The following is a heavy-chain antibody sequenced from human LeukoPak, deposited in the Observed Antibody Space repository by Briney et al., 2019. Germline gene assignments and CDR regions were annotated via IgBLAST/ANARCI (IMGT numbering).Heavy chain of an antibody. CDR3: AKHYMGSSYTHGLDC. Sequence: PSQTLSLTCTVSGGSISRGSYCWSWIRQPAGKGLEWIGHIHTSGNTNYNPSLKSRVTISVDTSKNQFSLKLSSVTAADTALYYCAKHYMGSSYTHGLDCWGQGTLVTVSS. CDR2: IHTSGNT. V-gene: IGHV4-61*09. D-gene: IGHD3-10*01. J-gene: IGHJ4*02. CDR1: GGSISRGSYC.